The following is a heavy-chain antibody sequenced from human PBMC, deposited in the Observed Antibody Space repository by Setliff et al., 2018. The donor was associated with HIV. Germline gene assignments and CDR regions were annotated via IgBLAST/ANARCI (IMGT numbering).Heavy chain of an antibody. CDR3: ASGKGVRGVIITGGLDV. CDR1: GHTSSNYD. D-gene: IGHD3-10*01. J-gene: IGHJ6*04. CDR2: VNPNSGDT. V-gene: IGHV1-8*01. Sequence: ASVKVSCKASGHTSSNYDVIWVRRATGQGLEWMGWVNPNSGDTGYAQKFQGRVIMTRDTSISTAYMELSSLTSADTAVYYCASGKGVRGVIITGGLDVWGKGTTVTVSS.